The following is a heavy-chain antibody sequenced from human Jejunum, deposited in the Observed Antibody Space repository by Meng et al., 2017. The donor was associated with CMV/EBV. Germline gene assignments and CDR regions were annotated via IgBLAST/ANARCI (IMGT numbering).Heavy chain of an antibody. V-gene: IGHV4-39*07. CDR1: GGSISRSSVF. CDR3: ACYDNKSGWFRFES. Sequence: HLYECCSGLLSASEPLSLTCSGFGGSISRSSVFWGWIRQPPGKGLGWIGSMYYSGSTYYNPSLKTRVAISIDTSENQFSLKLNSVTAADTGVYYCACYDNKSGWFRFESWGQGTLVTVSS. D-gene: IGHD6-19*01. CDR2: MYYSGST. J-gene: IGHJ4*02.